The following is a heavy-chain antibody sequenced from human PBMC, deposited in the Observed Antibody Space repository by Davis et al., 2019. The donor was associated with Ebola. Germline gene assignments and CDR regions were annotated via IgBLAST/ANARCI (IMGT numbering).Heavy chain of an antibody. Sequence: ASVTVSCKASGYTFISYYMLCVRQARRQGLAWMGIINPSRGGTSYAPNFQGRVTMTRDTSTSTVYMELSSLRSEDTAVYYCARDLHSYESVFRLMGYWGQGTLVTVSS. D-gene: IGHD5-18*01. V-gene: IGHV1-46*01. CDR1: GYTFISYY. CDR2: INPSRGGT. J-gene: IGHJ4*02. CDR3: ARDLHSYESVFRLMGY.